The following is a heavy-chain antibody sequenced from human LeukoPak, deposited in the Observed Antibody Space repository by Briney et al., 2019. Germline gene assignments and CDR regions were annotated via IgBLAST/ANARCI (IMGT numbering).Heavy chain of an antibody. CDR1: GASISSYY. J-gene: IGHJ5*02. CDR3: ARQFDPRYSSGWYWFDP. CDR2: IYYSGST. V-gene: IGHV4-59*08. Sequence: PSETLSLTCIVSGASISSYYWSWIRQPPGKGLEWIGYIYYSGSTNYNPSLKSRVTISVDTSKNQFSLKLSSVTAADTAVYYCARQFDPRYSSGWYWFDPWGQGTLVTVSS. D-gene: IGHD6-19*01.